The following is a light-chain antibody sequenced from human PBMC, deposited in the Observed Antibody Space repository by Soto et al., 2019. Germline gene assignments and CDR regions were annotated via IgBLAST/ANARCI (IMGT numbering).Light chain of an antibody. CDR3: CSYAGRATYV. Sequence: QSALTQPASVSGSPGQSITISCTGPSSDVGSYNLVSWYQQYPGKAPKLIIFEVFKRPSGVSHLFSGSKSGNTASLTISGLQAEDEANYYCCSYAGRATYVFGGGTKLTVL. V-gene: IGLV2-23*02. CDR1: SSDVGSYNL. CDR2: EVF. J-gene: IGLJ2*01.